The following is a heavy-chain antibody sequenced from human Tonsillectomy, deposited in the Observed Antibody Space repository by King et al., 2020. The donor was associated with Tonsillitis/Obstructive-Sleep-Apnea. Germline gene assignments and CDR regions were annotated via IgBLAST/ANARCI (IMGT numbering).Heavy chain of an antibody. CDR3: AKEGPGGQQLIWVDS. CDR1: GFTFSNSA. Sequence: VQLVESGGGLVQPGGSLRLSCAASGFTFSNSAMSWVRQVPGKRLEWVSAISGSGNEKYYADSVRGRFSISRDNSKNTLYLQLNSLRADDTALYYCAKEGPGGQQLIWVDSWGQGTLVTVSS. D-gene: IGHD6-13*01. CDR2: ISGSGNEK. J-gene: IGHJ4*02. V-gene: IGHV3-23*04.